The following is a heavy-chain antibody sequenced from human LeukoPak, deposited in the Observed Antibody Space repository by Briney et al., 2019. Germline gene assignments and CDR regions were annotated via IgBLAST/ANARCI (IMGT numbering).Heavy chain of an antibody. D-gene: IGHD3-22*01. CDR1: GGSISSSSYY. V-gene: IGHV4-39*07. Sequence: SETLSLTCTVSGGSISSSSYYWGWIRQPPGKGLEWIGSIYYSGSTYYNPSLKSRVTISVDTSKNQFSLKLSSVTAADTAVYYCARGTYYYDSSGYSYYYYYGMDVWGQGTTVTVSS. J-gene: IGHJ6*02. CDR3: ARGTYYYDSSGYSYYYYYGMDV. CDR2: IYYSGST.